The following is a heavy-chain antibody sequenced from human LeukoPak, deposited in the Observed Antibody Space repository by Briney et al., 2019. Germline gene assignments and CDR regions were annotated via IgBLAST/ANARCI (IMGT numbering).Heavy chain of an antibody. CDR3: ARDWGHFDS. Sequence: PGGSLRLSCAASGFTFSTYWMNWVRQAQGNGLEWVANIKPDGSEKYYVDYVKGRFTISRDNAKNSLYLQMNSLRVEDTAVYYCARDWGHFDSWGQGTLVTVSS. D-gene: IGHD7-27*01. V-gene: IGHV3-7*01. CDR2: IKPDGSEK. CDR1: GFTFSTYW. J-gene: IGHJ4*02.